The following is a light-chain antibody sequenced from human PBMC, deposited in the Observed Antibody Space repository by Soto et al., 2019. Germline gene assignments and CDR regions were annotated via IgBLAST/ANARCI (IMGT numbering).Light chain of an antibody. CDR2: AAS. CDR3: QQSYNTPWT. Sequence: DIQMTQSTSSLFASVGDRVTITCRASQSISIYLNWYQQKPGEAPNVLIYAASSLQSGVPSRFSGGGSGTDFTLTISRLQPEDFATYYCQQSYNTPWTFGQGTRVEIK. J-gene: IGKJ1*01. V-gene: IGKV1-39*01. CDR1: QSISIY.